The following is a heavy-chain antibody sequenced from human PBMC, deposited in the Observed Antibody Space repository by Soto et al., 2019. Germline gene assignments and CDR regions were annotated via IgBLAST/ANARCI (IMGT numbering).Heavy chain of an antibody. Sequence: QITLKESGPTLVKPTQTLTLTCTFSGFSLTTDRVGVGWIRQPPGEALEWLAVIYWDDSKTYRPSLESRLTITNDTSKNPVALTMTNMDSLDTATYYCAHAYGGRSLYWGQGTLVTVSS. J-gene: IGHJ4*02. CDR1: GFSLTTDRVG. CDR2: IYWDDSK. V-gene: IGHV2-5*02. D-gene: IGHD1-26*01. CDR3: AHAYGGRSLY.